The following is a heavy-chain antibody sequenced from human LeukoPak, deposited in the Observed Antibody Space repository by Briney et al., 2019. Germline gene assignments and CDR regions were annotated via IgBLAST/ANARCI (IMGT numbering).Heavy chain of an antibody. Sequence: APGNSYDNPSGFSVPLYHMLCQLGAPGHRLEWMGYINPNTGGTNYAQKSQRRVTMTRDTSISTAYMELSRLRSDDTAVYYCARPTATVTTSFKFWGEGNLVTVS. V-gene: IGHV1-2*02. D-gene: IGHD4-17*01. CDR3: ARPTATVTTSFKF. CDR2: INPNTGGT. CDR1: GFSVPLYH. J-gene: IGHJ4*02.